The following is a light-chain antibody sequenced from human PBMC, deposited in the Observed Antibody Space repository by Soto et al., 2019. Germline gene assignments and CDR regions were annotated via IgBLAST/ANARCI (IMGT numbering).Light chain of an antibody. J-gene: IGLJ3*02. CDR1: SSDVGGYNY. CDR2: DVS. Sequence: QSALTQPASVSGSPGQSITISCTGTSSDVGGYNYVSWYQQHPGKAPKLMIYDVSNRPSGVSNRFSGSKSGNTASLTISGLQDEDEADYYCSSYTGISTLVFGGGTKVTVL. V-gene: IGLV2-14*01. CDR3: SSYTGISTLV.